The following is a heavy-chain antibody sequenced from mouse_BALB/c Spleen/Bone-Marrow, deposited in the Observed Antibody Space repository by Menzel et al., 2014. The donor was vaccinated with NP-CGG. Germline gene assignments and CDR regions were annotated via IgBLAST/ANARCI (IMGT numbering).Heavy chain of an antibody. CDR1: GYSFTGYS. V-gene: IGHV1-39*01. CDR3: ARSWVNYFDY. Sequence: VQLQQSGPELEKPGASVKISCKASGYSFTGYSMNWVKQSNGKSLEWIGNIDPYSGGTSYNQKFKGKATLTVDKSSSTAYMQLKSLTSEDSAVYYCARSWVNYFDYWGQGTTLTVSS. CDR2: IDPYSGGT. D-gene: IGHD2-1*01. J-gene: IGHJ2*01.